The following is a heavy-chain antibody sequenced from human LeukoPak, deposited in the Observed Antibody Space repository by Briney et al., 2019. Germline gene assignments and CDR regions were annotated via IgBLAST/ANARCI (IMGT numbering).Heavy chain of an antibody. D-gene: IGHD3-3*01. Sequence: PSETLSLTCTVSGGSISSSSYYWGWIRQPPGKGLEWIGTIYYSGTTYYNPSLKSRISISVDTSKNQFSLKLSSVTAADTAVYYCARGRGRGVLRFLEWLHDNWFDPWGQGTLVTVSS. CDR1: GGSISSSSYY. V-gene: IGHV4-39*01. J-gene: IGHJ5*02. CDR2: IYYSGTT. CDR3: ARGRGRGVLRFLEWLHDNWFDP.